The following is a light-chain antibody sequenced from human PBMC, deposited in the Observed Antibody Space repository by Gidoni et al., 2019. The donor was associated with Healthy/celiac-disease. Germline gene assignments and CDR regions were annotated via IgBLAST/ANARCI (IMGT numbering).Light chain of an antibody. J-gene: IGKJ3*01. CDR2: AES. Sequence: DIQLTHSPSSLSASVGDRVTITCRASQSISSYLNWYQQKPGKAPKLLIYAESSLQSGVPSRCSGSGSGTDFTLTISSLQPEDFATYYCQQSYSTPPVTFGPGTKVDIK. V-gene: IGKV1-39*01. CDR1: QSISSY. CDR3: QQSYSTPPVT.